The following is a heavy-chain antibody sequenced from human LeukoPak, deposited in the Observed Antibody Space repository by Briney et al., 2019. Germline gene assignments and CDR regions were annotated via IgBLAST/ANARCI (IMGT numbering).Heavy chain of an antibody. D-gene: IGHD3-10*01. CDR3: ARELFGSGSCPDY. V-gene: IGHV3-33*01. CDR1: GFTFSSYA. CDR2: VWHDGSNR. J-gene: IGHJ4*02. Sequence: PGRSLLLSCTAPGFTFSSYAIHWIRQAPGKGLEWVALVWHDGSNRYYADSVKGRFTISRDNSKNTVYLQMNSLRAEDTAVYYCARELFGSGSCPDYWGQGTLVTVSS.